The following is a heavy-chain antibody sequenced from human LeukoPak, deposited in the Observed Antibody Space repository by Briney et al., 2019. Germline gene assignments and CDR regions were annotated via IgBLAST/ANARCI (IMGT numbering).Heavy chain of an antibody. CDR3: ARNGTVTVSGTKFNYFDY. Sequence: SETLSLTCTVSGGSISSYYWSWIRQPAGKGLEWIGRIYTSGSTNYNPSLKSRVTISVDKSKNQFSLKLSSVTAADTAVYYCARNGTVTVSGTKFNYFDYWGQGNLVTVSS. CDR2: IYTSGST. V-gene: IGHV4-4*07. D-gene: IGHD4-17*01. J-gene: IGHJ4*02. CDR1: GGSISSYY.